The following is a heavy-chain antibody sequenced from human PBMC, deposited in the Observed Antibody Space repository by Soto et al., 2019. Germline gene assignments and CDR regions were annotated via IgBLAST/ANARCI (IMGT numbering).Heavy chain of an antibody. CDR3: AKGSSSFGGPVYYYYYYMDV. D-gene: IGHD6-6*01. CDR2: INSDGNSR. Sequence: GGSLRLSCAASGFTFSSYWMHWVRQAPGKGLVWVSRINSDGNSRSYADSAKGRFTISRDNAKNTLYLQMNSLRAEDTAVYYCAKGSSSFGGPVYYYYYYMDVWGKGTTVTVSS. CDR1: GFTFSSYW. V-gene: IGHV3-74*01. J-gene: IGHJ6*03.